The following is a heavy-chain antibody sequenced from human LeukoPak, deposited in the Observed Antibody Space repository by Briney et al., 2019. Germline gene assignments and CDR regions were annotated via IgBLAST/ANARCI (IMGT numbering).Heavy chain of an antibody. Sequence: ASVRVSCKASGYTFTDYFIHWVRQATGQGLEWMGWMNSNSGNTGYAQKFQARVTFTRITSMSTAYMELRSLRSEDTAVYYCARGERGYRYGFEYFQKWGQGTLVTVSS. CDR1: GYTFTDYF. D-gene: IGHD5-18*01. V-gene: IGHV1-8*03. CDR2: MNSNSGNT. CDR3: ARGERGYRYGFEYFQK. J-gene: IGHJ1*01.